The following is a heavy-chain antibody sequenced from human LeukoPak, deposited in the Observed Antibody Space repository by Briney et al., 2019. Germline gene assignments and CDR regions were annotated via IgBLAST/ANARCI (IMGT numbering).Heavy chain of an antibody. D-gene: IGHD3-9*01. J-gene: IGHJ4*02. CDR2: ISYDGSNK. V-gene: IGHV3-30*18. CDR1: GFTFSSYG. Sequence: TGRSLRLSCAASGFTFSSYGMHWVRQAPGKGLGWVAVISYDGSNKYYADSVKGRFTISRDNSKNTLYLQMNSLRAEDTAVYYCAKWGPYDILTGRINWGQGTLVTVSS. CDR3: AKWGPYDILTGRIN.